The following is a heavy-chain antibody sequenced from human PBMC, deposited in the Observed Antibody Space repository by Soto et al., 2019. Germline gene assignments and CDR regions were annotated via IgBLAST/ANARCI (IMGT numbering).Heavy chain of an antibody. CDR1: GFTFSSYG. J-gene: IGHJ4*02. V-gene: IGHV3-30*18. Sequence: GGSLRLSCAASGFTFSSYGMHWVRQAPGKGLEWVAVISYDGSNKYYADSVKGRFTISRDNSKNTLYLQMNSLRAEDTAVYYCAKDNVEMATYYFENWGQGTLVTVSS. D-gene: IGHD5-12*01. CDR3: AKDNVEMATYYFEN. CDR2: ISYDGSNK.